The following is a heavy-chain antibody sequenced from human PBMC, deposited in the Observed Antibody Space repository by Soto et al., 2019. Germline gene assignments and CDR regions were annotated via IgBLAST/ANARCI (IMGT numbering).Heavy chain of an antibody. V-gene: IGHV4-30-2*01. Sequence: QLQLQESGSGLVKPSQTLSLTCAVSGGSISSGGYSWSWIRQPPGKGLEWIGYIYHSGSTYYNPSPKMRVNISVDRSKTQFSLTLRTVTAADTAVYYCASNLYYDSSGYYRSDAFDIWGQGTMVTVSS. CDR3: ASNLYYDSSGYYRSDAFDI. D-gene: IGHD3-22*01. CDR1: GGSISSGGYS. CDR2: IYHSGST. J-gene: IGHJ3*02.